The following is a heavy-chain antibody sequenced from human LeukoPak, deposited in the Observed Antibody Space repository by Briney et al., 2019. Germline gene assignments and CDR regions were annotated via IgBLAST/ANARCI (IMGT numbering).Heavy chain of an antibody. Sequence: PGGSLRLSCAASGFTVSSNYMSWVRQAPGKGLEWVSVIYSGGSAYYADSVKGRFTISRDNSKNTLYLQMNSLRAEDTAVYYCASLTVAAAGTDYWGQGTLVTVSS. CDR1: GFTVSSNY. V-gene: IGHV3-66*01. CDR3: ASLTVAAAGTDY. J-gene: IGHJ4*02. CDR2: IYSGGSA. D-gene: IGHD6-13*01.